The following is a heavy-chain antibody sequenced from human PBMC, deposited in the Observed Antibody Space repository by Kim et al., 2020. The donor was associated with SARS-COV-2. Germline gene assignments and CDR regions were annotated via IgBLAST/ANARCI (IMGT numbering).Heavy chain of an antibody. J-gene: IGHJ4*02. CDR3: ARGHIVATTGFFDF. CDR1: GGTFSNYT. Sequence: SVKVSCKASGGTFSNYTITWVRQAPGQGLEWMGRIIPILGRVNYAQEFQGRVTITADKSMSTVYMELSSLRSEDTALYFCARGHIVATTGFFDFWGQGTLVTVSS. V-gene: IGHV1-69*08. CDR2: IIPILGRV. D-gene: IGHD5-12*01.